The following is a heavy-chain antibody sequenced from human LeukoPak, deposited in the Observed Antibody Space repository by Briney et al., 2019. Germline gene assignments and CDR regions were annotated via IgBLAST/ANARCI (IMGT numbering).Heavy chain of an antibody. V-gene: IGHV3-21*01. J-gene: IGHJ6*03. CDR3: ARGAPLVRGVMMHYYYIDV. CDR1: GFTFCSYS. Sequence: WGYVRCSCAASGFTFCSYSLNWVPPAPGQGLEWVLSLSSSSSYLSYVDPVKGRFTIYRANAKNSLDLQMNSLKAEDMDVCYSARGAPLVRGVMMHYYYIDVWAKGTTLTVSS. CDR2: LSSSSSYL. D-gene: IGHD3-10*01.